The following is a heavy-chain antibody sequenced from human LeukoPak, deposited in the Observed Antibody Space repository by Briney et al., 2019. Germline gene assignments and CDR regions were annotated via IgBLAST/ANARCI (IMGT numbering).Heavy chain of an antibody. J-gene: IGHJ4*02. CDR3: ARGYYGSGPDS. CDR2: ISYDGSNK. D-gene: IGHD3-10*01. Sequence: TGRSLRLSCAASGFTYSSYGMHWVRQAPGKGLEWVAVISYDGSNKYYADSVKGRFTISRDNSKNTLYLQMNSLRAEDTAVYYCARGYYGSGPDSWGQGTLVTVSS. CDR1: GFTYSSYG. V-gene: IGHV3-30*03.